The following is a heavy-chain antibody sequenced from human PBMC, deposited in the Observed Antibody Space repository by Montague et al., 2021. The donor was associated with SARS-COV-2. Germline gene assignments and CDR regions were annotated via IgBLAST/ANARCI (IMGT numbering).Heavy chain of an antibody. J-gene: IGHJ6*02. CDR2: IYYTGNT. D-gene: IGHD3-10*01. Sequence: SETLSLTCTVTGGSLSTYYWSWIRQPPGKGLECIGYIYYTGNTNYNPSLKSRATISVDTSKNQFSLKLGSVTAADTAVYYCARFFGPYYYGLDVWGQGTTVTVSS. CDR1: GGSLSTYY. CDR3: ARFFGPYYYGLDV. V-gene: IGHV4-59*13.